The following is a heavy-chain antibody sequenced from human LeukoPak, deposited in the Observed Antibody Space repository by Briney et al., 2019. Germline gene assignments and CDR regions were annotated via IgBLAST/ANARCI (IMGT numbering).Heavy chain of an antibody. Sequence: SETLCLTCTVSGGSISSSSYYWGWICQPPGKGLEWIGSIYYSGSTYYNPSLKSRVTISVDTSKNQFSLKLSSVTAADMAVYYCARRTVTPGRVGYYFDYWGQGTLVTVSS. D-gene: IGHD4-17*01. CDR2: IYYSGST. J-gene: IGHJ4*02. CDR3: ARRTVTPGRVGYYFDY. CDR1: GGSISSSSYY. V-gene: IGHV4-39*07.